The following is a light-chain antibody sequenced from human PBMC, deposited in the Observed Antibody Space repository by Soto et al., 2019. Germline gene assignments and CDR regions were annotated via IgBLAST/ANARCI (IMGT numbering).Light chain of an antibody. V-gene: IGKV1-12*01. CDR3: QQVVDFPLT. CDR1: QDVRTW. J-gene: IGKJ3*01. Sequence: IQVTQSPSSVSASVGDRVTITCRASQDVRTWLAWYQQKPGKAPKLLIHASKLQSGVPSRFSGTGDGTDFTLTIDNLQPDDFATYYCQQVVDFPLTFGPGTRADFK. CDR2: AS.